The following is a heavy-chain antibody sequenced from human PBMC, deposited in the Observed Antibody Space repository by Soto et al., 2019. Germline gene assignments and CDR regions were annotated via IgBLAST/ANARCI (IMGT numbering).Heavy chain of an antibody. J-gene: IGHJ4*02. V-gene: IGHV3-9*01. D-gene: IGHD3-3*01. CDR1: GFTFDDYA. CDR2: IAFNSGNT. CDR3: AKDLRTSWIFGNFDS. Sequence: EVQLVESGGGWVQPGRSLRLSCAASGFTFDDYAMHWVRQAPGKGLEWVSGIAFNSGNTAYADSVKGRFTISRDNANNSLYLQMNSLRAEDTALYYCAKDLRTSWIFGNFDSWGQGALVSVSS.